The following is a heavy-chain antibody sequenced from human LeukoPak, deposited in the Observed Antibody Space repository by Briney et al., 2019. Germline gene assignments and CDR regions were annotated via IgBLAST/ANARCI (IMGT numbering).Heavy chain of an antibody. J-gene: IGHJ4*02. CDR1: GGSISSGGYY. Sequence: SETLSLTCTVSGGSISSGGYYWSWIRQPPGKGLEWIGYIYHSGSTYYNPSLKSRVTISVDRSKNQFSLKLSSVTAADTAVYYCARATYYYDSSGYYFSPYYFDYWGQGTLVTVSS. V-gene: IGHV4-30-2*01. CDR3: ARATYYYDSSGYYFSPYYFDY. CDR2: IYHSGST. D-gene: IGHD3-22*01.